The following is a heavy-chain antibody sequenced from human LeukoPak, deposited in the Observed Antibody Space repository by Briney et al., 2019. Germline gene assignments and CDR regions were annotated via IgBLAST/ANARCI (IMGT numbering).Heavy chain of an antibody. D-gene: IGHD5-18*01. CDR1: GGSISSGSYY. CDR3: AGAFPLLPIQLWEDAFDI. V-gene: IGHV4-61*02. CDR2: IYTSGST. J-gene: IGHJ3*02. Sequence: SETLSLTCTVSGGSISSGSYYWSWIRQPAGKGLEWIGRIYTSGSTNYNPSLKSRVTISVDTSKNQFSLRLSSVTAADTAVYYCAGAFPLLPIQLWEDAFDIWGQGTMVTVSS.